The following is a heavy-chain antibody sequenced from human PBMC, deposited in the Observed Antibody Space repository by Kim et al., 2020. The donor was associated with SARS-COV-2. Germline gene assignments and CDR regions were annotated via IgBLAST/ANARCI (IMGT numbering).Heavy chain of an antibody. V-gene: IGHV4-34*01. D-gene: IGHD3-16*01. CDR3: ARAGGAHDAFDI. Sequence: TYSPSLKSRVTISVDTSKNQFSLKLSSVTAADTAVYYCARAGGAHDAFDIWGQGTMVTVSS. J-gene: IGHJ3*02.